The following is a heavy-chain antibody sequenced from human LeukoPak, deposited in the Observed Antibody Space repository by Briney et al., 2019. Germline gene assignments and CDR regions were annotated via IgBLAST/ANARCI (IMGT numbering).Heavy chain of an antibody. CDR3: ARELTVAGTLIDY. CDR1: GFTFSSYE. V-gene: IGHV3-48*03. J-gene: IGHJ4*02. Sequence: GGSLRLSCAASGFTFSSYEMNWVRQAPGKGLEWVSHISSSGSTIHYADSVKGRFTISRDNAKNSLYLQMNSLRAEDTAVYYCARELTVAGTLIDYWGQGTLVTVSS. CDR2: ISSSGSTI. D-gene: IGHD6-19*01.